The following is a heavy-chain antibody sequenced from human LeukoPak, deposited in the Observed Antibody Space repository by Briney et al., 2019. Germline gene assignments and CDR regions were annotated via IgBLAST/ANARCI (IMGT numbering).Heavy chain of an antibody. CDR2: MYYSGST. D-gene: IGHD3-22*01. J-gene: IGHJ5*02. V-gene: IGHV4-30-4*01. Sequence: PSETLSLTCTVSGCSISSGDYYWSWIRQPPGKGLEWIAYMYYSGSTYYNPSLKSRVTMSADTSKNQLSLKLSSVTAADTAVYYCARPYYYDSRIDPWGQGILVTVPS. CDR1: GCSISSGDYY. CDR3: ARPYYYDSRIDP.